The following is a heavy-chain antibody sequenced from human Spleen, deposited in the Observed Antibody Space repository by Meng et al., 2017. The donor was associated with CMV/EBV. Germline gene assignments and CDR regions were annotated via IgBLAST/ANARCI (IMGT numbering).Heavy chain of an antibody. CDR2: INHSGST. J-gene: IGHJ6*02. CDR1: GGSFSGYY. D-gene: IGHD4-23*01. CDR3: ARSVAYYYYGMDV. V-gene: IGHV4-34*01. Sequence: SETLSLTCAVYGGSFSGYYWSWIRQPPGKGLEWIGEINHSGSTNYNPSLKSRVTISEDTSKNQFSLKLSSVTAADTAVYYCARSVAYYYYGMDVWGQGTTVTVSS.